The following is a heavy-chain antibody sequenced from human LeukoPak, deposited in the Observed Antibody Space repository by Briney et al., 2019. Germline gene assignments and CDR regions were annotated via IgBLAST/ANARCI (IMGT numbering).Heavy chain of an antibody. Sequence: GGSLRLSCAASGFTFSSYSMNWVRQAPGKGLEWVSSISSSSSYIYYADSVKGRFTISRDNARNSLYLQMNSLRAEDTAVYYCARVASEYSSSGWSYYYYYMDVWGEGTTVTVSS. CDR3: ARVASEYSSSGWSYYYYYMDV. V-gene: IGHV3-21*01. D-gene: IGHD6-6*01. CDR2: ISSSSSYI. J-gene: IGHJ6*03. CDR1: GFTFSSYS.